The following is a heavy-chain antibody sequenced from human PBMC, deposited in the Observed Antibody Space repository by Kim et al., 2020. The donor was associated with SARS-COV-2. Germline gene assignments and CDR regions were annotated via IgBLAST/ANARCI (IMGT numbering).Heavy chain of an antibody. J-gene: IGHJ6*03. CDR2: ISSSGSTI. CDR3: ARVKQLATWDNSGYYYYYYMDV. V-gene: IGHV3-11*01. Sequence: GGSLRLSCAASGFTFSDYYMSWIRQAPGKGLEWVSYISSSGSTIYYADSVKGRFTISRDNAKNSLYLQMNSLRAEDTAVYYCARVKQLATWDNSGYYYYYYMDVWGKGTTVTVSS. CDR1: GFTFSDYY. D-gene: IGHD6-6*01.